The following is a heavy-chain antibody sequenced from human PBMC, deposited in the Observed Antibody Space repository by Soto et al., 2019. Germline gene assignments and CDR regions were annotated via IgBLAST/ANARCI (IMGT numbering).Heavy chain of an antibody. CDR3: TSDLAVGGSYYFDY. CDR1: GDSVSTYSAA. J-gene: IGHJ4*02. CDR2: TFYRSKWYN. Sequence: PSQTLSLTCAISGDSVSTYSAAWNWIRQSPSRGLEWLGRTFYRSKWYNDYAVSVKSRITINPDTSKNQFSLQLNSVTPEDTAVYYCTSDLAVGGSYYFDYWGQGTLVTVSS. V-gene: IGHV6-1*01. D-gene: IGHD6-19*01.